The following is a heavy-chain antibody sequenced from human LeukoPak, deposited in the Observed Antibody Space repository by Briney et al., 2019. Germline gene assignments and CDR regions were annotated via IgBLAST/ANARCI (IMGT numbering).Heavy chain of an antibody. D-gene: IGHD6-25*01. J-gene: IGHJ6*02. Sequence: SETPSLICTVSGGSIINYYWSWSGQHAGEGLEWIGGIYTRGSTNYNHSLKSRVTMSVDTSTNQFSLELSCVTAADTAVYYCARAGGSGWPYYYFGMDVWGQGTTVTVSS. CDR1: GGSIINYY. CDR3: ARAGGSGWPYYYFGMDV. CDR2: IYTRGST. V-gene: IGHV4-4*07.